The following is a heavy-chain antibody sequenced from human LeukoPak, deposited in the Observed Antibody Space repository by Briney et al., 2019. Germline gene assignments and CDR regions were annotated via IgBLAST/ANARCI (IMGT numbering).Heavy chain of an antibody. Sequence: GGSLRLSCAASGFTFSSYGMHWVRQAPGKGLEWVAVIWYDGSNKYYADSVKGRFTISRDNSKNTLYLQMNSLRAEDTAANYCARDPGAGYFDYWGQGTLVTVSS. CDR2: IWYDGSNK. V-gene: IGHV3-33*01. J-gene: IGHJ4*02. D-gene: IGHD4/OR15-4a*01. CDR3: ARDPGAGYFDY. CDR1: GFTFSSYG.